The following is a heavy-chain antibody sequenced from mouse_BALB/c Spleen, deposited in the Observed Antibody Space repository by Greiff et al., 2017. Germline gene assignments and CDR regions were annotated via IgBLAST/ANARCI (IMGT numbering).Heavy chain of an antibody. Sequence: DVQLVESGGGLVQPGGSRKLSCAASGFTFSSFGMHWVRQAPEKGLEWVAYISSGSSTIYYADTVKGRFTISRDNPKNTLFLQMTSLRSEDTAMYYCARGDEWGQGTSVTVSS. J-gene: IGHJ4*01. V-gene: IGHV5-17*02. CDR1: GFTFSSFG. CDR2: ISSGSSTI. D-gene: IGHD2-13*01. CDR3: ARGDE.